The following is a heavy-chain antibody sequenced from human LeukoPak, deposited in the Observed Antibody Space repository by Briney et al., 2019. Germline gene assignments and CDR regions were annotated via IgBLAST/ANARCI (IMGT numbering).Heavy chain of an antibody. V-gene: IGHV3-23*01. CDR3: AKGPMIVVSYFDY. J-gene: IGHJ4*02. CDR1: GFTFSSYA. D-gene: IGHD3-22*01. CDR2: ISGSGGST. Sequence: PGGSLRLSCAASGFTFSSYAMSWVRQAPGKGLEWASAISGSGGSTYYADFVKGRFTISRDNSKNTLYLQMNSLRAEDTAIYYCAKGPMIVVSYFDYGGQGTLVTVSS.